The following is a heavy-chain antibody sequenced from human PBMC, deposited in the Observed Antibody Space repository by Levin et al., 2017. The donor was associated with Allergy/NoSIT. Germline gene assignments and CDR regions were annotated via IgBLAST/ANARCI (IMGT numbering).Heavy chain of an antibody. CDR2: IYPGDSDT. Sequence: HGESLKISCKGSGYSFTSYWIGWVRQMPGKGLEWMGIIYPGDSDTRYSPSFQGQVTISADKSISTAYLQWSSLKASDTAMYYCARRPRGGYALGYFDYWGQGTLVTVSS. J-gene: IGHJ4*02. CDR1: GYSFTSYW. D-gene: IGHD5-12*01. CDR3: ARRPRGGYALGYFDY. V-gene: IGHV5-51*01.